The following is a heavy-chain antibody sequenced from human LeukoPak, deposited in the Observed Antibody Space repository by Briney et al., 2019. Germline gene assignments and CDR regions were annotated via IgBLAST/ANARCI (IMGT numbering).Heavy chain of an antibody. CDR1: GFTFSDHY. CDR3: ARGFPYGMDV. J-gene: IGHJ6*02. V-gene: IGHV3-72*01. CDR2: TRNKANSYTT. Sequence: GGSLRLSCAASGFTFSDHYMDWVRQAPGKGLEWGGRTRNKANSYTTEYAASVKGRFTISRADSKNSLYLHMNTLKTEATAVYYCARGFPYGMDVWGQGTTVTVSS.